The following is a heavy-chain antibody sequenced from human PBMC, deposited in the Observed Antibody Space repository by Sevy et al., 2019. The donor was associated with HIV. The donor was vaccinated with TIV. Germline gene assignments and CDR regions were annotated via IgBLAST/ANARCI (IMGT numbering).Heavy chain of an antibody. Sequence: ASVKVSCKASGYTFTGYYVHWVRRAPGQGLEWMGWINPSSGGTNYGQKFHGRVPMTRDTSITTAYMELNSLRSDDTAVYYCARSVYGSGTYLNDYWGQGTLVTVSS. CDR2: INPSSGGT. J-gene: IGHJ4*02. CDR1: GYTFTGYY. CDR3: ARSVYGSGTYLNDY. D-gene: IGHD3-10*01. V-gene: IGHV1-2*02.